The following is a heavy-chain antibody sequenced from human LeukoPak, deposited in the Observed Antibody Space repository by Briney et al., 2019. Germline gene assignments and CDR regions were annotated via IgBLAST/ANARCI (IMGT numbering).Heavy chain of an antibody. CDR1: GFSFSDHG. V-gene: IGHV3-33*01. D-gene: IGHD3-10*01. J-gene: IGHJ4*02. CDR2: IWYDATNI. Sequence: PGGSLKLSCAASGFSFSDHGMNWVRQAPGKGLEWVATIWYDATNIYYADFVQGRFTISRDNSKNTLDLQMNSLRVEDTAVYFCARDGRGGGHYFDSWGQGTLVTVSS. CDR3: ARDGRGGGHYFDS.